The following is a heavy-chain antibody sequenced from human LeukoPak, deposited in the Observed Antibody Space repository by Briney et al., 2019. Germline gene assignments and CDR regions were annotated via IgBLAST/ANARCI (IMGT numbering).Heavy chain of an antibody. CDR1: GYTFTSYA. Sequence: ASVEVSCKASGYTFTSYAMHWVRQAPGQRLEWMGWVNAGNGNTKYSQEFQGRVTITRDTSASTAYMELSSLRSEDMAVYYCARDGDSSPFSYFQHWGQGTLVTVSS. J-gene: IGHJ1*01. CDR2: VNAGNGNT. CDR3: ARDGDSSPFSYFQH. D-gene: IGHD3-22*01. V-gene: IGHV1-3*03.